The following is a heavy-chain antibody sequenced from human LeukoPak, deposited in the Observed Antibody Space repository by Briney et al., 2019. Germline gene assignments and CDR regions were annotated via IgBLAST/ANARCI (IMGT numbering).Heavy chain of an antibody. CDR3: AGISYNWNDLLAPD. Sequence: SETLSLTCTVSGGSISSYYWSWIRQPPGKGLEWIGEINHSGSTDYNPSLKSRVTISVDTSKNQFSLKLSSVTAADTAVYYRAGISYNWNDLLAPDWGQGTLVTVPS. V-gene: IGHV4-34*01. J-gene: IGHJ4*02. CDR1: GGSISSYY. D-gene: IGHD1-20*01. CDR2: INHSGST.